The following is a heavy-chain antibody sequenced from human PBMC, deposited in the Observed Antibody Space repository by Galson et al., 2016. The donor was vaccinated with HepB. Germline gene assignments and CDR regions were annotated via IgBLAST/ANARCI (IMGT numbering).Heavy chain of an antibody. CDR1: GFTFSNYA. Sequence: SLRLSCAASGFTFSNYAMSWVRQAPGKGLEWIAAISGSSDHTYYADSVKGRFTISRDNFKNTLYLQLSSLRAEDTALYYCARLTLPGICCYFYYWGQGTLVTVSS. CDR3: ARLTLPGICCYFYY. J-gene: IGHJ4*02. CDR2: ISGSSDHT. V-gene: IGHV3-23*01. D-gene: IGHD1-14*01.